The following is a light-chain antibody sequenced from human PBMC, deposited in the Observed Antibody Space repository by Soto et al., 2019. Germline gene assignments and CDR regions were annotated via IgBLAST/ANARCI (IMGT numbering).Light chain of an antibody. J-gene: IGKJ2*01. Sequence: DIPMTQSPSSLSASVGDRVTITCQASQDIGHYLNWYQQKAGKAPKLLIYDVSNLETGVPSRFSGGGSGTSFTFTISSLQPEDVATYFCQQYESFYTFGQGTKLEI. V-gene: IGKV1-33*01. CDR2: DVS. CDR1: QDIGHY. CDR3: QQYESFYT.